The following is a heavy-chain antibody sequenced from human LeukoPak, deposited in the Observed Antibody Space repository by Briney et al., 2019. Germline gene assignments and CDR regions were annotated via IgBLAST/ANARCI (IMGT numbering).Heavy chain of an antibody. CDR3: ARLNYYDTSGYP. Sequence: NSSETLSLTCTVSGGSISSSSYYWGWIRQPPGKGLEWIGSIYYSGSTYYNPSLKSRVTISVDTSKNHFSLKLTPVTAADTAVYYCARLNYYDTSGYPWGQGTLVTVSS. V-gene: IGHV4-39*02. D-gene: IGHD3-22*01. CDR1: GGSISSSSYY. CDR2: IYYSGST. J-gene: IGHJ5*02.